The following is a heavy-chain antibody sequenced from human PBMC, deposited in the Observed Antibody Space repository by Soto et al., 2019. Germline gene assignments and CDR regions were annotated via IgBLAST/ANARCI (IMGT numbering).Heavy chain of an antibody. V-gene: IGHV3-21*01. CDR1: GFSFSSDI. CDR2: ISSSGSFM. J-gene: IGHJ5*01. D-gene: IGHD1-7*01. CDR3: ARDPPTGTTLDWVDS. Sequence: LRLSCAASGFSFSSDIMAWVRQAPVKGLEWVSSISSSGSFMNYADSVKGRFTISRDNARNSLYLQMSGLKDEDTAVYYCARDPPTGTTLDWVDSWGQGTLVTVSS.